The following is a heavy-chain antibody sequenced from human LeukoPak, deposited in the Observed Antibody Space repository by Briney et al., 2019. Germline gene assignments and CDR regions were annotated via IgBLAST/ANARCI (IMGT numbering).Heavy chain of an antibody. CDR1: GFTFSSYA. J-gene: IGHJ6*03. CDR2: ISYDGSNK. Sequence: PGRSLRLSCAASGFTFSSYAMHRVRQAPGKGLEWVAVISYDGSNKYYADSVKGRFTISRDNSKNTLYLQMNSLRAEDTAVYYCARGPPCSGGSCYGPYYYYYYYMDVWGKGTTVTVSS. V-gene: IGHV3-30*04. CDR3: ARGPPCSGGSCYGPYYYYYYYMDV. D-gene: IGHD2-15*01.